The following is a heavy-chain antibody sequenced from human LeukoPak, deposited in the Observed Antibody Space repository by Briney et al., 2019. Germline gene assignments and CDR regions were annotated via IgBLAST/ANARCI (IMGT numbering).Heavy chain of an antibody. CDR3: AREHGSGSYYGVY. J-gene: IGHJ4*02. D-gene: IGHD3-10*01. V-gene: IGHV3-53*01. CDR2: IYSGGST. CDR1: GFTFSSYS. Sequence: GGSLRLSCAASGFTFSSYSMNWVRQVPGKGLEWVSVIYSGGSTYYADSVKGRFTISRDNSKNTLYLQMNSLRAEDTAVYYCAREHGSGSYYGVYWGQGTLVTVSS.